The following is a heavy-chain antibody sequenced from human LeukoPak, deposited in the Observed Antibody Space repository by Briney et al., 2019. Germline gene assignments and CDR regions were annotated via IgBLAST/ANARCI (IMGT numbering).Heavy chain of an antibody. J-gene: IGHJ4*02. D-gene: IGHD5-12*01. CDR2: IKEDGSAK. Sequence: GGSLRLSCAASGFTFSSYWMSWVRQAPGKGLEWVANIKEDGSAKYSVDSVKGRFTISRDNAKNTLYLQMNSLRAEDTAVYYCARDSPGYGAYDLGWGQGTLVTVSP. CDR1: GFTFSSYW. V-gene: IGHV3-7*04. CDR3: ARDSPGYGAYDLG.